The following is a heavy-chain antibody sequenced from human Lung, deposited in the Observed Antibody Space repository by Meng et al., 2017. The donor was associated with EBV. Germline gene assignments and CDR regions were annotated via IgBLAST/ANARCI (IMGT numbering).Heavy chain of an antibody. D-gene: IGHD4-17*01. CDR1: GGSISSSNW. V-gene: IGHV4-4*02. J-gene: IGHJ5*02. CDR3: ARHAEYGDYKSYFDP. Sequence: QVQWQESGPGLVKPSETLSLTCTVSGGSISSSNWWSWVRQPSGKGLEWIGEIKESEGANYNPSLKGRVSISLDTSRDQFSLNLRSVTAADTAVYFCARHAEYGDYKSYFDPWGQGTLVTVSS. CDR2: IKESEGA.